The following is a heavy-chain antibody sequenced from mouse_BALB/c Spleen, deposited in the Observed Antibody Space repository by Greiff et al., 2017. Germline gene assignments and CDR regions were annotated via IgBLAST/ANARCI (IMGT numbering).Heavy chain of an antibody. CDR1: GDSITSGY. J-gene: IGHJ3*01. V-gene: IGHV3-8*02. CDR2: ISYSGST. D-gene: IGHD1-2*01. CDR3: ARSFTTATAWFAY. Sequence: EVQRVESGPSLVKPSQTLSFTCSVTGDSITSGYWNWIRKFPGNKLEYMGYISYSGSTYNNPSLKSRISITRDTSKNQYYLQLNSVTTEDTATYYCARSFTTATAWFAYWGQGTLVTVSA.